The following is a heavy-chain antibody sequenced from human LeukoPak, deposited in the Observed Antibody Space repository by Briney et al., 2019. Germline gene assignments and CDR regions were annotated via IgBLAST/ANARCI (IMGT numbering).Heavy chain of an antibody. D-gene: IGHD3-3*01. V-gene: IGHV4-39*07. J-gene: IGHJ4*02. CDR2: INHSGST. CDR1: GGSISSSSYY. CDR3: ARRFLRGRFDY. Sequence: PSETLSLTCTVSGGSISSSSYYWGWIRQPPGKGLEWIGEINHSGSTNYNPSLKSRVTISVDTSKNQFSLKLSSVTAADTAVYYCARRFLRGRFDYWGQGTLVTVSS.